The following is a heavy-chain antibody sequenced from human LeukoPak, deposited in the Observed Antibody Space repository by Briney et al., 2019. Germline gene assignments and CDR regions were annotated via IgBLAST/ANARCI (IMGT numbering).Heavy chain of an antibody. D-gene: IGHD1-26*01. CDR1: GYSITSAYY. CDR3: AREWENGRAQRRANFDY. J-gene: IGHJ4*02. Sequence: PSETLSLTCTVSGYSITSAYYWGWIRQPPGKGLEWIGSIYYSGSTYYNPSLKSRVTISVDTSKNQFSLKLSSVTAADTAVYYCAREWENGRAQRRANFDYWGQGTLVTVSS. V-gene: IGHV4-38-2*02. CDR2: IYYSGST.